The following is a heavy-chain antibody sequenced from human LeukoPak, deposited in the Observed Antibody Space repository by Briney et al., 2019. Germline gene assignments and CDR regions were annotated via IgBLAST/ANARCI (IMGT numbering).Heavy chain of an antibody. CDR1: GGSIISYY. D-gene: IGHD6-13*01. Sequence: PSETLSLTCTVSGGSIISYYWSWIRQPPGKGLEWIGYIYYSGSTNYSPSLKSRLTISVDTSKNQSSLKLSSVTAADTAVYYCARTYGSSGLGYFDLWGRGTLVTVSS. CDR3: ARTYGSSGLGYFDL. J-gene: IGHJ2*01. CDR2: IYYSGST. V-gene: IGHV4-59*01.